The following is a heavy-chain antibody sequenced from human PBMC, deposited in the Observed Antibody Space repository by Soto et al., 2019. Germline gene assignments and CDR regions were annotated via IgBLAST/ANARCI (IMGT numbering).Heavy chain of an antibody. CDR2: ISAYNGNT. CDR1: GYTFTSYG. V-gene: IGHV1-18*01. D-gene: IGHD3-3*01. J-gene: IGHJ5*02. Sequence: QVQLVQSGAEVKKPGASVKVSCKASGYTFTSYGISWVRQAPGQGLEWMGWISAYNGNTNYAQKLQGRVTMTTDTTTSTAYMELRSLRSDDTAVYYCARGYYYFWSGYQGLLEFDPWGQGTLVTVSS. CDR3: ARGYYYFWSGYQGLLEFDP.